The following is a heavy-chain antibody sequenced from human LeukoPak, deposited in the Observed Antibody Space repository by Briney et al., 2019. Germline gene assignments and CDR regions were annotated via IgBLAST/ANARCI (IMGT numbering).Heavy chain of an antibody. CDR3: ARDGALTGYPAGGDY. D-gene: IGHD3-9*01. Sequence: GASVKVSCKASGYTFTGYYMHWVRQAPGQGLEWMGWINPNSGGTNYAQKFQGWVTMTRDTSISTAYMELSRLRSDDRAVYYCARDGALTGYPAGGDYWGQGTLVTVSS. V-gene: IGHV1-2*04. CDR2: INPNSGGT. J-gene: IGHJ4*02. CDR1: GYTFTGYY.